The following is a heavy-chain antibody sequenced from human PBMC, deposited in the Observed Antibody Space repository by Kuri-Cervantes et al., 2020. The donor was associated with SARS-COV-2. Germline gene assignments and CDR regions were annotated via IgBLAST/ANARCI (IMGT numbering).Heavy chain of an antibody. J-gene: IGHJ5*02. D-gene: IGHD2-15*01. V-gene: IGHV1-46*01. Sequence: ASVKVSCKASGYTFTSHYMHWVRQAPGQGLEWMGIINPSGGSTSYAQKFQGRVTMTRDTSTSTVYMELSSLRSEDTAVYYCARSSLGYCSGGSCSNWFDPWGQGTLVTSPQ. CDR1: GYTFTSHY. CDR2: INPSGGST. CDR3: ARSSLGYCSGGSCSNWFDP.